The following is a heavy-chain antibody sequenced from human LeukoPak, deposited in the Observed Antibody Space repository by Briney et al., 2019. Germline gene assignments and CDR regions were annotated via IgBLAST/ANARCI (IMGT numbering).Heavy chain of an antibody. J-gene: IGHJ4*02. CDR2: LTASGGST. Sequence: GGSLRLSCVASGLTFTNTAMSWVRQAPGKGLEWVSGLTASGGSTYYADSVKGRFTISRDNSKNTLYLQMNSLRAEDTAVYYCARSGSTFSSSDYWGQGTLVTVSS. CDR1: GLTFTNTA. D-gene: IGHD6-13*01. V-gene: IGHV3-23*01. CDR3: ARSGSTFSSSDY.